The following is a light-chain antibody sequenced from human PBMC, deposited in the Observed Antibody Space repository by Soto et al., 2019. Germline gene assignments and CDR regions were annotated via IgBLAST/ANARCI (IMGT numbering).Light chain of an antibody. CDR2: EVS. J-gene: IGLJ2*01. V-gene: IGLV2-14*01. CDR3: SSYTSISTLEV. CDR1: SSDVGGYNY. Sequence: QAVVTQPASVSGSPGQSITISCTGTSSDVGGYNYVSWYQQYPGKAPKLMIYEVSNRPSGVSNRFSGSKSGNTASLTISGLQAEDEADYYCSSYTSISTLEVFGGGTKLTVL.